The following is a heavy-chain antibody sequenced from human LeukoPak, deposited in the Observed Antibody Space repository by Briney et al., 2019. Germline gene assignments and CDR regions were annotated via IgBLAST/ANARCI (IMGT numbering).Heavy chain of an antibody. CDR3: ARGFPGYGDFLDY. Sequence: SETLSLTCTVSGGSVSSGSYYWSWIRQPPGKGLEWIGYIYYSGSTNYNPSLKSRVTISVDTSKNQFSLKLSSVTAADTAVYYCARGFPGYGDFLDYWGQGTLVTVSS. CDR2: IYYSGST. V-gene: IGHV4-61*01. D-gene: IGHD4-17*01. J-gene: IGHJ4*02. CDR1: GGSVSSGSYY.